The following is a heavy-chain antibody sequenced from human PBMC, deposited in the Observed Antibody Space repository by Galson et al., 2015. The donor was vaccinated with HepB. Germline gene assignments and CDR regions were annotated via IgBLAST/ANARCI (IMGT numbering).Heavy chain of an antibody. Sequence: SVKVSCKASGYTFTSYAMHWVRQAPGQRLEWMGWINAGNGNTKYSQKFQGRVTITRDTSASTAYMELSSLRSEDTAVYYCARAGRIVARGDYWGQGTLVTVSS. D-gene: IGHD1-26*01. CDR3: ARAGRIVARGDY. V-gene: IGHV1-3*01. J-gene: IGHJ4*02. CDR2: INAGNGNT. CDR1: GYTFTSYA.